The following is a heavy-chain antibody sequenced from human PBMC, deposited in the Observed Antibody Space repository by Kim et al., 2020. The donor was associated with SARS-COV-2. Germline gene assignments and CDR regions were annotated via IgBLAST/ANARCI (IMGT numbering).Heavy chain of an antibody. CDR1: GGSISSGGYY. J-gene: IGHJ4*02. V-gene: IGHV4-31*03. CDR3: AREPIWVVAATTAQPYFDY. D-gene: IGHD2-15*01. CDR2: IYYSGST. Sequence: SETLSLTCTVSGGSISSGGYYWSWIRQHPGKGLEWIGYIYYSGSTYYNPSLKSRVTISVDTSKNQFSLKLSSVTAADTAVYYCAREPIWVVAATTAQPYFDYWGQGTLVTVSS.